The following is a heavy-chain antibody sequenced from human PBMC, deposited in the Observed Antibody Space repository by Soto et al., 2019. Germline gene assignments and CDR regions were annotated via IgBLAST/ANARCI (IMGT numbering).Heavy chain of an antibody. CDR3: VKGRGSGYYYDHLFDY. CDR1: GFTFSSYA. J-gene: IGHJ4*02. Sequence: GGSLRLSCSASGFTFSSYAMHWVRQAPGKGLEYVSAISSNGGSTYYADSVKGRFTISRDNSKNTLYLQMSSLRAEDTAVYYCVKGRGSGYYYDHLFDYWGQGTLVTVSS. D-gene: IGHD3-22*01. V-gene: IGHV3-64D*08. CDR2: ISSNGGST.